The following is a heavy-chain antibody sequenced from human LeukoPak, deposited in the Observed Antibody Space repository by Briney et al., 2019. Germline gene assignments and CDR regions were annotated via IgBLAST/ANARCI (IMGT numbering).Heavy chain of an antibody. V-gene: IGHV4-59*01. CDR3: AREAMAVGFARFPIFNY. CDR2: VYFSGST. Sequence: SETLSLTCSVSGGSIGTYYWSSIRQSPGKGLEWLGNVYFSGSTNYNPSLKSRDTISVDTPNPQSSRKLTSGTAADTAVYYFAREAMAVGFARFPIFNYWGQGALVTVSS. J-gene: IGHJ4*02. D-gene: IGHD3-3*01. CDR1: GGSIGTYY.